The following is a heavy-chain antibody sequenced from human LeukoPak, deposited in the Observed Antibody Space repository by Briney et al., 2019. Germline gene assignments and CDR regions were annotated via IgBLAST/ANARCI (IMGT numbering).Heavy chain of an antibody. CDR1: GFTFSGYS. Sequence: GGSLRLSCAPSGFTFSGYSMNWVRQAPGKGLEWVSSISSSSSDIYYAGSVKGRFTISRDNAKNSLFLQMNSLRAEDTAVYYCARGRGCSSTGCYPDYWGQGTLVTVSS. CDR2: ISSSSSDI. V-gene: IGHV3-21*01. D-gene: IGHD2-2*01. J-gene: IGHJ4*02. CDR3: ARGRGCSSTGCYPDY.